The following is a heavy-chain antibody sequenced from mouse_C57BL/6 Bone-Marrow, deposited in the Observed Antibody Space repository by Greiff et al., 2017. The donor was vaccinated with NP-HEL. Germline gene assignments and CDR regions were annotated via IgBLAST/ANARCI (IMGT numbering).Heavy chain of an antibody. Sequence: QVQLQQPGAELVRPGSSVKLSCKASGYTFTSYWMHWVKQRPIQGLEWIGNIDPSDSETHYNQKFKDKATLTVDKSSSTAYMQLSSLTSEDSAVYYCARGCPYGSSYRFAYWGQGTLVTVSA. CDR3: ARGCPYGSSYRFAY. CDR2: IDPSDSET. J-gene: IGHJ3*01. V-gene: IGHV1-52*01. D-gene: IGHD1-1*01. CDR1: GYTFTSYW.